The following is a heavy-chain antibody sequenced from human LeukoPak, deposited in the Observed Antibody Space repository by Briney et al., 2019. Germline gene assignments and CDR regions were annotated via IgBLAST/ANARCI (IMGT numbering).Heavy chain of an antibody. CDR3: ARVTYSRADLYYYYYMDV. CDR2: INPNSGGT. D-gene: IGHD6-13*01. J-gene: IGHJ6*03. V-gene: IGHV1-2*02. CDR1: GYTFISYD. Sequence: ASVKVSCKASGYTFISYDINWVRQVTGQGLEWMGWINPNSGGTNYAQKFQGRVTMTRDTSISTAYMELSRLRSDDTAVYYCARVTYSRADLYYYYYMDVWGKGTTVTVSS.